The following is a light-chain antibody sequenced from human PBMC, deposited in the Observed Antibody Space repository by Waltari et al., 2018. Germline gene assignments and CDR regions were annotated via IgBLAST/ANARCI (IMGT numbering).Light chain of an antibody. CDR3: QQCYTFPYT. CDR1: QSVLSSSNTKNY. J-gene: IGKJ2*01. Sequence: DIVMTQSPDSLTVSLGERATINCKSSQSVLSSSNTKNYLGWYQQKPGQRPKLLITWASTRESGVPYRFSGRGSGTDFTLTISSLQAEDVAVYYCQQCYTFPYTFGQGTKLEIK. V-gene: IGKV4-1*01. CDR2: WAS.